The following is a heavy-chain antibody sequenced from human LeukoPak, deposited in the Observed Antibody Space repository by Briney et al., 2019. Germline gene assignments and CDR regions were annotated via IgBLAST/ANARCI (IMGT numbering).Heavy chain of an antibody. CDR2: ISWNSGSM. V-gene: IGHV3-9*01. D-gene: IGHD3-22*01. CDR1: GFTFDDYA. Sequence: GGSLRLSCAASGFTFDDYAMHWVRQAPGKGLEWVSGISWNSGSMGYADSVKGRFTISRDNAKNSLYLQMNSLRAEDTALYYCAKGGIDSSGYFVDYWGQGTLVTVSS. CDR3: AKGGIDSSGYFVDY. J-gene: IGHJ4*02.